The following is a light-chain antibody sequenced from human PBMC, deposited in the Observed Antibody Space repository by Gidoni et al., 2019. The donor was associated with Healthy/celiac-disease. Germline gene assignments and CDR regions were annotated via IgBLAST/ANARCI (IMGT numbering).Light chain of an antibody. CDR1: QSIRSY. CDR3: QQSYSSPWT. Sequence: DIKMTQSPSSLSACVGQRVTITCRASQSIRSYLNWYQQKPGKAPKLLIYAASSVASGIPARFRGSGSGTDFTLTISRLEPEEFAAYYCQQSYSSPWTFGPGTKVDIK. J-gene: IGKJ3*01. CDR2: AAS. V-gene: IGKV1-39*01.